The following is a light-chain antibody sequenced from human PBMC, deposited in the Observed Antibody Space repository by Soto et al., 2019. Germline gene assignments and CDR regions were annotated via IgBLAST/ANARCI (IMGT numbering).Light chain of an antibody. CDR2: DAS. CDR3: QQDNSYSLYT. CDR1: QSISSW. Sequence: DIPMTQSPSTLSASVGDRVTITCRASQSISSWLAWYQQKPGKAPKLLIYDASSLESGVPSRFSGSGSGTEFTLTISSLQHDDFATYYCQQDNSYSLYTCGQGTKLESK. V-gene: IGKV1-5*01. J-gene: IGKJ2*01.